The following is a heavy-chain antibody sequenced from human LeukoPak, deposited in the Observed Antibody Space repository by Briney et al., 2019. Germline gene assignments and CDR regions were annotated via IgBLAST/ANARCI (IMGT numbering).Heavy chain of an antibody. CDR3: ARFLNWVFDN. J-gene: IGHJ4*02. D-gene: IGHD7-27*01. CDR2: IYSSGST. Sequence: PSQTLSLTCAVYADSISSATHYWRWIRQPAGKGLEWIGRIYSSGSTNYNPSLKSRVSISVDTSKNQFSLKPSSVTAADTAVYYCARFLNWVFDNWGQGTPVTVSS. V-gene: IGHV4-61*02. CDR1: ADSISSATHY.